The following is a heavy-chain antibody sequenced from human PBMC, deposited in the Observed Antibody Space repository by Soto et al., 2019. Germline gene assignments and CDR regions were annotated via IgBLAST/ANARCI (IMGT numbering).Heavy chain of an antibody. CDR2: ISDSGTST. CDR1: GFTFRQYA. Sequence: EAQLLESGGGLVQPGESLRLSCAASGFTFRQYAMSWVRQAPGKGLEWVSAISDSGTSTYYADSVKGRFTVSRDNSRNTLYWQMNSLRAEDTAVYYCAKVFVATIRAGFDYWGQGTLVTVSS. CDR3: AKVFVATIRAGFDY. J-gene: IGHJ4*02. D-gene: IGHD5-12*01. V-gene: IGHV3-23*01.